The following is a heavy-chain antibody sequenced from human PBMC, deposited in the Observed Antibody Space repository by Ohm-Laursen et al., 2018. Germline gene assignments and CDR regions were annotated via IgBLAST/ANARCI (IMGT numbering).Heavy chain of an antibody. CDR3: AKGSHYYGMDV. V-gene: IGHV3-30*18. CDR2: ISYDGSNK. CDR1: GFTFSSYW. J-gene: IGHJ6*02. Sequence: SLRLSCAASGFTFSSYWMSWVRQAPGKGLEWVAVISYDGSNKYYADSVKGRFTISRDNSKNTLYLQMNSLRAEDTAVYYCAKGSHYYGMDVWGQGTTVTVSS.